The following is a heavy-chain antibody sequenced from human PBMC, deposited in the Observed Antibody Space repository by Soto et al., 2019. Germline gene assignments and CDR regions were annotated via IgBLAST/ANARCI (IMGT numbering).Heavy chain of an antibody. D-gene: IGHD5-12*01. J-gene: IGHJ4*02. CDR2: ISSDGNNK. CDR1: EFSFNNYA. V-gene: IGHV3-30-3*01. CDR3: ATWTLRLSWNWLQSGGGKFDY. Sequence: QVHLVESGGGVVRPGTSLRVSCSASEFSFNNYAVHWVRQAPGEGLEWVALISSDGNNKYYPDSVRGRFTISRDHSNNTFYLTMHSLRVDDTAFDYCATWTLRLSWNWLQSGGGKFDYWGQGTLVTVSS.